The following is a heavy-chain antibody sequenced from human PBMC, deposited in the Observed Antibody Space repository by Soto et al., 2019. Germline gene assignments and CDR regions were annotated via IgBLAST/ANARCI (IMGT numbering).Heavy chain of an antibody. Sequence: PSETLSLTCTFSGSSISSSGYYWGWIRQPPGKGLEWIGSMFYGVSTYYNPSLKSRVTVSVDTSKNQFSLNLSSVTAADTAVYYCARLPSWHLVDYWGQGTLVTVSS. CDR1: GSSISSSGYY. V-gene: IGHV4-39*01. CDR2: MFYGVST. CDR3: ARLPSWHLVDY. D-gene: IGHD3-3*02. J-gene: IGHJ4*02.